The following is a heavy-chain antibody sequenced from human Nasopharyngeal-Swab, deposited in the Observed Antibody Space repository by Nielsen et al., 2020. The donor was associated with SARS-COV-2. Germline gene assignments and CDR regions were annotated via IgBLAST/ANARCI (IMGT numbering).Heavy chain of an antibody. V-gene: IGHV3-30-3*01. J-gene: IGHJ4*02. CDR2: ISYDGSNK. D-gene: IGHD3-22*01. Sequence: GGSLRLSCAASGFTFIRYTMHWVRQAPGKGLEWVAVISYDGSNKYYADSVKGRFTISRDISKNTLYLQMNSLRAEDTAVFYCASTPLDSSGYYYAFHYWGRGTLVTVSS. CDR3: ASTPLDSSGYYYAFHY. CDR1: GFTFIRYT.